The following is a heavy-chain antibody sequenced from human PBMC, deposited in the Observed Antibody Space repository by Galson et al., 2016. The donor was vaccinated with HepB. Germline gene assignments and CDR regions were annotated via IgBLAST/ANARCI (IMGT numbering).Heavy chain of an antibody. J-gene: IGHJ5*02. V-gene: IGHV3-23*01. Sequence: SLRLSCAASGFTFSDYAMSWVRQAPGKGLEWVSAIGDSGQHTYYADSVKGRLTISRDNSRSTLYLHMSSLIVESSAVYFCAKRRGAVAATFLHDFDPWGQGTQVIVAS. CDR3: AKRRGAVAATFLHDFDP. D-gene: IGHD2-15*01. CDR1: GFTFSDYA. CDR2: IGDSGQHT.